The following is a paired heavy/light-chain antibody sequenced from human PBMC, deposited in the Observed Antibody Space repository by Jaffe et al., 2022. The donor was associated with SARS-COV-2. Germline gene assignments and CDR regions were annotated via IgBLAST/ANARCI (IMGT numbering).Light chain of an antibody. Sequence: DIVMTQSPDSLAVSLGERATINCKSSQSVLYSSNNKNYLAWYQQKPGQPPKVLIHWASTRESGVPDRFSGSGSGTDFTLTISSLQAEDVAVYYCQQYYSTPYTFGQGTKLEIK. J-gene: IGKJ2*01. CDR3: QQYYSTPYT. V-gene: IGKV4-1*01. CDR1: QSVLYSSNNKNY. CDR2: WAS.
Heavy chain of an antibody. CDR3: ARVQICPKCYFDY. J-gene: IGHJ4*02. Sequence: EVQLVESGGGLVQPGESLRLSCAASGFTFSAYWMHWVRQAPGKGLEWVSRISTDGSSTTYAESVKGRFTISRDNAKNTLYLQMNSLRAEDTAVYYCARVQICPKCYFDYWGQGTLVTVSS. CDR1: GFTFSAYW. CDR2: ISTDGSST. V-gene: IGHV3-74*01. D-gene: IGHD5-18*01.